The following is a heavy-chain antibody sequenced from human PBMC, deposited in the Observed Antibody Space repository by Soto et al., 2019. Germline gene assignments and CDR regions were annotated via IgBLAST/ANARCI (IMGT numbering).Heavy chain of an antibody. Sequence: ASVKVSCKASGYTFTSYAISWLRQAPGQGLEWMGWINAYNGHTHYAQKLQGRVTMTTDTSTNTAYMELRSLRSDDTAVYYCARDGPPMDYWGQGTLVTVSS. D-gene: IGHD2-2*01. CDR1: GYTFTSYA. CDR2: INAYNGHT. CDR3: ARDGPPMDY. J-gene: IGHJ4*02. V-gene: IGHV1-18*01.